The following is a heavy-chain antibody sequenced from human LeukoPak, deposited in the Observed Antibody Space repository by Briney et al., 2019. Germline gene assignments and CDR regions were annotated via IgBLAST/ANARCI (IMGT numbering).Heavy chain of an antibody. D-gene: IGHD3-3*01. J-gene: IGHJ4*02. Sequence: NPGGSLRLSCAASGFTFSSYSMNWVRQAPGKGLEWVSSISSSSSYIYYADSVKGRFTISRDNAKNSLYLQMNSLRAEDTAVYYCARAHDFWSGYSMKWGQGTLVTVSS. V-gene: IGHV3-21*01. CDR1: GFTFSSYS. CDR2: ISSSSSYI. CDR3: ARAHDFWSGYSMK.